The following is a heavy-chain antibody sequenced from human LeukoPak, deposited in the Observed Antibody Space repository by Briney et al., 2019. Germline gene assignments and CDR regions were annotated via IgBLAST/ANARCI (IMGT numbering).Heavy chain of an antibody. V-gene: IGHV3-21*01. CDR2: ISSSSSYI. D-gene: IGHD2-15*01. Sequence: GGSLRLSCAASGFTFSSYTMNWVRQAPGKGLEWVSSISSSSSYIHYADSVKGRFTISRDNAKNSLYLQMDSLRAEDTAVYYCARAGYCSGGSCYGSDYWGQGTLVSVSS. J-gene: IGHJ4*02. CDR3: ARAGYCSGGSCYGSDY. CDR1: GFTFSSYT.